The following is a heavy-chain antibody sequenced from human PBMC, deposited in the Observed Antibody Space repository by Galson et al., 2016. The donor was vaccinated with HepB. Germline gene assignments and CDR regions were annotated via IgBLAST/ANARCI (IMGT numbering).Heavy chain of an antibody. J-gene: IGHJ2*01. V-gene: IGHV5-51*01. CDR2: IHPGDSDT. D-gene: IGHD2-15*01. Sequence: SGAEVKKPGESLKISCTTSGYQFTGKWIGWVRQKPGKGLEWMGIIHPGDSDTRYSPSFPSQVTISADKSTNTAHLQWSSLEASDTATYYCARSACSGGACYSFWYFDIWGRGTPVTVSS. CDR3: ARSACSGGACYSFWYFDI. CDR1: GYQFTGKW.